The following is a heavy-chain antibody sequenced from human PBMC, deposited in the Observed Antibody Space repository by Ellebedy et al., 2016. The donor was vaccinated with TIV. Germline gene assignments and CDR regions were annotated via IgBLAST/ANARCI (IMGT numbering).Heavy chain of an antibody. CDR2: VSSSSKNI. CDR3: ARATTLTYAALDN. Sequence: GESLKISCAASGFTFSRNDMNWVRQVPGKGLEWVSSVSSSSKNIFYADSVQGRFTISRDNAKNSLFLQMNSLRAEDTAIYYCARATTLTYAALDNWGQGTVVTVSS. J-gene: IGHJ3*02. CDR1: GFTFSRND. V-gene: IGHV3-21*01. D-gene: IGHD4-17*01.